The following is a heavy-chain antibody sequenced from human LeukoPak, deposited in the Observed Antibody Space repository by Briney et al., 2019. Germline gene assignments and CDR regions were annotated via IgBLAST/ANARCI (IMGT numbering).Heavy chain of an antibody. Sequence: PGGSLRLSCAASGFTFSSYSMNWVRQAPGKGLEWVSSISSSSSYIYYADSVKGRFTISRDNAKNSLCLQMNSLRAEDTAVYYCARGSSIVGATKSAFDIWGQGTMVTVSS. J-gene: IGHJ3*02. V-gene: IGHV3-21*01. CDR1: GFTFSSYS. D-gene: IGHD1-26*01. CDR3: ARGSSIVGATKSAFDI. CDR2: ISSSSSYI.